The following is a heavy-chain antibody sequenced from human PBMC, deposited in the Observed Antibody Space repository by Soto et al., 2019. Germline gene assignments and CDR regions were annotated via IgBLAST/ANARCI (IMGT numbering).Heavy chain of an antibody. CDR3: AKSWFGEEY. Sequence: GGSLRLSCAASGFTFTSYTMSWVRQAPGKGLEWVSSITVSGADTHYADSVKGRFTISRDNSKNTLYLQMNSLRADDSAVYYCAKSWFGEEYWGLGTLVTDSS. V-gene: IGHV3-23*01. D-gene: IGHD3-10*01. CDR1: GFTFTSYT. CDR2: ITVSGADT. J-gene: IGHJ4*02.